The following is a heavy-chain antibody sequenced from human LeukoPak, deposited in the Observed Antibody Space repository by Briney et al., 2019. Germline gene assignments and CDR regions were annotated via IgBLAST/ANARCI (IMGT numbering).Heavy chain of an antibody. V-gene: IGHV5-51*01. D-gene: IGHD3-3*01. CDR1: GYSFTSYW. Sequence: GESLQISCKGSGYSFTSYWIGWLRQLPGKGLEWMGIIYPGDSDTRYSASFQGQVTTSADKSISTAYLQWSSLKASDTAMYCCARLATAWSGSYFDYWGQGTLVTVSS. CDR2: IYPGDSDT. J-gene: IGHJ4*02. CDR3: ARLATAWSGSYFDY.